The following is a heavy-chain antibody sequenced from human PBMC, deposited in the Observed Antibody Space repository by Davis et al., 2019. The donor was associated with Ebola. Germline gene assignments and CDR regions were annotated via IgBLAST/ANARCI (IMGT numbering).Heavy chain of an antibody. CDR2: ISSGSSTI. V-gene: IGHV3-48*01. Sequence: GGSLRLSCAASGFTFSSYNMNWVRQAPGKGLEWVSYISSGSSTIYYADSVKGRFTISRDNSKNTLYVQMNSLRAEDTAVYYCARAFRGPYFYYGVDVWGKGTTVTVSS. D-gene: IGHD3-10*01. CDR3: ARAFRGPYFYYGVDV. J-gene: IGHJ6*04. CDR1: GFTFSSYN.